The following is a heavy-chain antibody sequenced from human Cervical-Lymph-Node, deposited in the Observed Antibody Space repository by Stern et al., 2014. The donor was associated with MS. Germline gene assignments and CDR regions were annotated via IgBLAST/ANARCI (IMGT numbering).Heavy chain of an antibody. CDR3: AREKRGATGTLFDY. CDR1: RFTFTNYA. J-gene: IGHJ4*01. CDR2: INAANGAR. V-gene: IGHV1-3*01. Sequence: QVQLVQSGAEVRKPGASVKVSCKASRFTFTNYAIHWVRQAPGQRLEFMGWINAANGARKYSQKFQDRFTITRDTSAGTAYMELNNLTSEDTAMYYCAREKRGATGTLFDYWGQGTLVTVSS. D-gene: IGHD1-1*01.